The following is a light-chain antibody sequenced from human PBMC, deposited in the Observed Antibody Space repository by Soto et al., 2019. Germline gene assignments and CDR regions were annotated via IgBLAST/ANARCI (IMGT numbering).Light chain of an antibody. Sequence: DIQMTQSPSSLSTSVGDRVTITCRASQAISIYLAWYQQKPGKVPKLLIYAASTLQSGVPSRFSGSGSGTDFTLTISSLQPEDVATFYCQKYHSAPPTFGQGTKVEI. J-gene: IGKJ1*01. V-gene: IGKV1-27*01. CDR2: AAS. CDR1: QAISIY. CDR3: QKYHSAPPT.